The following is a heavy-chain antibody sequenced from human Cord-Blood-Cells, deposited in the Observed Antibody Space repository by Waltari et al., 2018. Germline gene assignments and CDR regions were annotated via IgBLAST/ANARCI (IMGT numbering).Heavy chain of an antibody. CDR3: ARDSGDFDY. J-gene: IGHJ4*02. CDR2: IKQDGSEK. CDR1: GFPFSSYW. V-gene: IGHV3-7*01. D-gene: IGHD2-21*01. Sequence: EVQLVESGGGLVQPGGSLRLSCEASGFPFSSYWSRWVRQAPGKGLEWVANIKQDGSEKYYVDSVKGRFTISRDNAKNSLYLQMNSLRAEDTAVYYCARDSGDFDYWGQGTLVTVSS.